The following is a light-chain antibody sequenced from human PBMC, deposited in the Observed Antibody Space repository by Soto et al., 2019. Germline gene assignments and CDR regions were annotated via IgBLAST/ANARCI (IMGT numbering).Light chain of an antibody. CDR2: AAS. Sequence: EIVLPQTPGTLALSPGERATLSCRASQRVNSASLAWYQQKPGLAPSPLIYAASNRATGIPDRFSGSGSGTDFALTISRREPEDFSVFFCHQFDGSSWTFGQGTKVEIK. CDR1: QRVNSAS. CDR3: HQFDGSSWT. J-gene: IGKJ1*01. V-gene: IGKV3-20*01.